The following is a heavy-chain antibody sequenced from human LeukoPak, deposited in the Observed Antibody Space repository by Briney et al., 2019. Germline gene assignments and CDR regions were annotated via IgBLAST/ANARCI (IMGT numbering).Heavy chain of an antibody. V-gene: IGHV4-30-4*01. CDR3: ARERAYGKTFDY. CDR2: IYYSGST. Sequence: SETLSLTCTVSGGSISSGDYYWRWIRQPPGKGLEWIGYIYYSGSTYYNPSLKSRVTISVDTSKNQFSLKLSSVTAADTAVYYCARERAYGKTFDYWGQGTLVTVSS. D-gene: IGHD4-17*01. J-gene: IGHJ4*02. CDR1: GGSISSGDYY.